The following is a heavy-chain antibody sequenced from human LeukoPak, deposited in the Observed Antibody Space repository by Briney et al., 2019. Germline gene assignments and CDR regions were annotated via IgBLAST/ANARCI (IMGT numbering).Heavy chain of an antibody. J-gene: IGHJ4*02. V-gene: IGHV1-69*01. Sequence: IFGTANYAQKFQGRVTITADESTSTAYMELSSLRSEDTAVYYCARDLRRYCTNGVCTIGYWGQGTLVTVSS. CDR3: ARDLRRYCTNGVCTIGY. CDR2: IFGTA. D-gene: IGHD2-8*01.